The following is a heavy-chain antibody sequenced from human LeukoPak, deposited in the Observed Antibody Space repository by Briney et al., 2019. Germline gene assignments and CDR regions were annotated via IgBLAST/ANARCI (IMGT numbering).Heavy chain of an antibody. CDR1: GFTFSSYA. CDR2: ISGSGGST. V-gene: IGHV3-23*01. D-gene: IGHD2-8*01. Sequence: GGSLRLSCAASGFTFSSYAMSWVRQAPGKGLEWVSAISGSGGSTYYADSVKGRFTISRDNSKNTLYLQMNSLRAEDTAVYYCATSNKDIVLMVYEDYYYYYGMDVWGQGTTVTVSS. CDR3: ATSNKDIVLMVYEDYYYYYGMDV. J-gene: IGHJ6*02.